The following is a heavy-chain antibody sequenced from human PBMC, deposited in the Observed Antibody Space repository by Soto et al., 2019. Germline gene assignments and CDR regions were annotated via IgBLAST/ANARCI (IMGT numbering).Heavy chain of an antibody. V-gene: IGHV3-21*01. CDR3: ALSGYDYYYYSMDV. J-gene: IGHJ6*02. D-gene: IGHD5-12*01. Sequence: GGSLRLSCAASGFTFSSYSMNWVRQAPGKGLEWVSSISSSSSYIYYADSVKGRFTISRDNAKNSLYLQMNSLRAEDTAVYYCALSGYDYYYYSMDVWGQGTTVTVSS. CDR2: ISSSSSYI. CDR1: GFTFSSYS.